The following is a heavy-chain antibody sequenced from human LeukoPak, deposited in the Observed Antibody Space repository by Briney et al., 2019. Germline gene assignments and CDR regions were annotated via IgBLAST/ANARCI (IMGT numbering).Heavy chain of an antibody. CDR1: GFTFSSYG. CDR3: AKAVDGDYVTSAFDI. CDR2: ISYDGSNK. Sequence: GGSLRLSGAASGFTFSSYGMHWVRQAPGKGLEWVAVISYDGSNKYYADSVKGRFTISRDNSKNTLYLQMNSLRAEDTAVYYCAKAVDGDYVTSAFDIWGQGTMVTVSS. V-gene: IGHV3-30*18. J-gene: IGHJ3*02. D-gene: IGHD4-17*01.